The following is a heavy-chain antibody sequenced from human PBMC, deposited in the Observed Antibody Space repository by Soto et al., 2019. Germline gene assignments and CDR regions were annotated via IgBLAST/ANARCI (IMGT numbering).Heavy chain of an antibody. J-gene: IGHJ4*02. CDR1: EVTFSDYG. Sequence: GRFLRLPCGVFEVTFSDYGMHCVCQALGKGLVWVSRIDGDGSRTNYADSVKGRFTISRDNGKNTLYLQMNSLRVEDTAVYYCARVLARYKDSWGKGPLVT. CDR2: IDGDGSRT. V-gene: IGHV3-74*01. CDR3: ARVLARYKDS. D-gene: IGHD3-3*02.